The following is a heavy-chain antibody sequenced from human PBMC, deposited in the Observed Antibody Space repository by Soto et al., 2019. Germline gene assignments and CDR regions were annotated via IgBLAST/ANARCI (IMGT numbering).Heavy chain of an antibody. V-gene: IGHV1-46*03. CDR1: GYTFTNYY. D-gene: IGHD2-15*01. CDR3: ARAGSSVVSGY. J-gene: IGHJ4*02. CDR2: INPSGGSA. Sequence: QVQLVQSGAEVKKPGASVKVSCKASGYTFTNYYMHWVRQAPGQGVEWMGIINPSGGSATYAQKFQGRVTMTRDTSTSTDYMELSSLRSEDTALYYCARAGSSVVSGYWGQGTLVTVSS.